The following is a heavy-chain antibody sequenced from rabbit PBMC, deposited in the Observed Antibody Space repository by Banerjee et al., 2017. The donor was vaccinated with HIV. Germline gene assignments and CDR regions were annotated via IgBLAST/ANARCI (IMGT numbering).Heavy chain of an antibody. Sequence: QEQLVESGGDLVKPGASLTLTCKASGLDFSNSNWIYWVRQAPGKGLEWIACIYAGSSGSTYYASWAKGRFTISKTSSTTVTLQMTSLTAADTATYFCARHSSGDWSYFKLWGQGTLVTVS. CDR3: ARHSSGDWSYFKL. D-gene: IGHD1-1*01. V-gene: IGHV1S45*01. J-gene: IGHJ4*01. CDR2: IYAGSSGST. CDR1: GLDFSNSNW.